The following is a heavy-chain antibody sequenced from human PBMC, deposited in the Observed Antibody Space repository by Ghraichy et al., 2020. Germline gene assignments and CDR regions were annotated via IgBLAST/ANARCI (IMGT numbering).Heavy chain of an antibody. V-gene: IGHV4-39*01. J-gene: IGHJ4*02. CDR3: ARLGITMIVGDY. CDR2: IYYSGST. CDR1: GGSISSSSYY. Sequence: SETLSLTCTVSGGSISSSSYYWGWIRQPPGKGLEWIGSIYYSGSTYYNPSLKSRVTISVDTSKNQFSLKLSSVTAADTAVYYCARLGITMIVGDYWGQGTLVTVSS. D-gene: IGHD3-22*01.